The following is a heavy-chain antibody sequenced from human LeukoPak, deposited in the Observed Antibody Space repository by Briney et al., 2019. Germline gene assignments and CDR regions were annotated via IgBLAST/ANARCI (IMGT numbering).Heavy chain of an antibody. D-gene: IGHD1-14*01. CDR3: AKPARTDYTDY. CDR2: ISNTNTYI. V-gene: IGHV3-21*04. J-gene: IGHJ4*02. Sequence: GGSLRLSCAASGFTFSDYSMNWVRQAPGKGLEWVSSISNTNTYIYYADSVKGRFTISRDNSKNTLYLQMNSLRAEDTAVYYCAKPARTDYTDYWGQGTLATVSS. CDR1: GFTFSDYS.